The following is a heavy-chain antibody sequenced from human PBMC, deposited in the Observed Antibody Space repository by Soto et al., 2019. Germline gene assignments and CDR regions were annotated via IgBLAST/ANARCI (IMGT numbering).Heavy chain of an antibody. J-gene: IGHJ4*02. D-gene: IGHD3-16*02. CDR3: AKGNYDYIWGSYRPLVFDY. V-gene: IGHV3-23*01. CDR2: ISGSGGST. Sequence: GGSLRLSCAASGFTFSSYAMSWVRQAPGKGLEWVSAISGSGGSTYYADSVKGRFTISRDNSKNTLYLQMNSLRAEDTAVYYCAKGNYDYIWGSYRPLVFDYRGQRTLVTVSS. CDR1: GFTFSSYA.